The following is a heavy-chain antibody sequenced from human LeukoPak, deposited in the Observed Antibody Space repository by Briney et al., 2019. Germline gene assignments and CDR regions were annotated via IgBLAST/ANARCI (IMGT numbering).Heavy chain of an antibody. CDR1: GGSISSGGYS. V-gene: IGHV4-30-2*01. Sequence: RSSETLSLTCAVSGGSISSGGYSWSWIRQPPGKGLEWIGYIYHSGSTYYNPSLKSRVTISVDRSKNQFSLKLSSVTAADTAVYYCARGHPWRDYDILTFFDYWGQGTLVTVSS. D-gene: IGHD3-9*01. J-gene: IGHJ4*02. CDR3: ARGHPWRDYDILTFFDY. CDR2: IYHSGST.